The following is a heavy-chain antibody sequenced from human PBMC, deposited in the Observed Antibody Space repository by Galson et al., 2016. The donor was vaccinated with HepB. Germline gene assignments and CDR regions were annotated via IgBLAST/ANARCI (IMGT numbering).Heavy chain of an antibody. Sequence: SETLSLTCTVSGYPIXXXYHXXXIRXXPGXXXEWXXXIXXXGSXXXKPXLRSRVTXXVDTSKXQFSLXHSSVSAADTAVYYCARDRGPGTXIFLWGQGTLXTXSS. V-gene: IGHV4-38-2*02. D-gene: IGHD1-7*01. CDR2: IXXXGSX. J-gene: IGHJ4*02. CDR3: ARDRGPGTXIFL. CDR1: GYPIXXXYH.